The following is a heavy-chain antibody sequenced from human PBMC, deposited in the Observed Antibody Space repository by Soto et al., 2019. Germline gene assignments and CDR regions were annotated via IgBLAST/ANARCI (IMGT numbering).Heavy chain of an antibody. Sequence: EVQLLESGGGLVQPGGSLRLSCAVSGFTLRTYGMSWVRQAPGKGLEWVSGISGSGDKTYYADSVKGRFTISRDNFKNTLYLQMNSLRVEDTAVYYCVAFDPLDYRGQGTLVTVSS. J-gene: IGHJ4*02. CDR3: VAFDPLDY. D-gene: IGHD3-9*01. CDR1: GFTLRTYG. V-gene: IGHV3-23*01. CDR2: ISGSGDKT.